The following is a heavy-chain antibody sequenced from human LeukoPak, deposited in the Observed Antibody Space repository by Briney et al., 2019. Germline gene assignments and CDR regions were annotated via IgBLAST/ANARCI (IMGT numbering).Heavy chain of an antibody. J-gene: IGHJ4*02. V-gene: IGHV5-51*01. D-gene: IGHD6-6*01. CDR2: IYPGDSDT. CDR3: ARLGRWYRKSSSSYGVDY. Sequence: GESLKISCKGSGYSFTSYWIGWVRQMPGKGLEWMGIIYPGDSDTRYSPSFQGQVTISADKSISTAYLQWSSLKASDTAMYYCARLGRWYRKSSSSYGVDYWGQGTLVTVSS. CDR1: GYSFTSYW.